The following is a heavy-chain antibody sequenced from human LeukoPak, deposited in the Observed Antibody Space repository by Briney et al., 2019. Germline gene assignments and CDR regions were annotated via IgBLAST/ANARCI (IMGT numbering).Heavy chain of an antibody. CDR1: GFTFSSYG. D-gene: IGHD3-22*01. CDR2: ISGSGGST. Sequence: GGTLRLSCAASGFTFSSYGMSWVRQAPGKGLEWVSAISGSGGSTYYADSVKGRFTVSRDNSKNTLYLQMNSLRAEDTAVYYCAKEGPSRITMIVVVIDAFDIWGQGTMVTVSS. V-gene: IGHV3-23*01. J-gene: IGHJ3*02. CDR3: AKEGPSRITMIVVVIDAFDI.